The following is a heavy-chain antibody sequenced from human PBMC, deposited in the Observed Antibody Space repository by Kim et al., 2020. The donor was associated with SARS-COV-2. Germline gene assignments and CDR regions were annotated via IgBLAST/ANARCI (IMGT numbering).Heavy chain of an antibody. CDR1: GFTVSSNY. J-gene: IGHJ6*02. CDR3: ARGRVGMVAATCGMDV. D-gene: IGHD2-15*01. V-gene: IGHV3-53*01. Sequence: GGSLRLSCAASGFTVSSNYMSWVRQAPGKGLEWVSVIYSGGSTYYADSVKGRFTISRDNSKNTLYLQMNSLRAEDTAVYYCARGRVGMVAATCGMDVWGQVTTVTVSS. CDR2: IYSGGST.